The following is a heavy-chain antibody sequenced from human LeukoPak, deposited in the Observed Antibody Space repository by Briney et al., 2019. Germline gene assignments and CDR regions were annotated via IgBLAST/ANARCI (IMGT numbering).Heavy chain of an antibody. D-gene: IGHD5-12*01. CDR3: ARDLRGYGAFDY. Sequence: PGGSLRLSCAGSGFTFRNYWINWVRQAPGKGLEWVANIKQDGIETNYVDSVKGRFSMSRDNAKNSLYLQMNSLRAEDTAVYYCARDLRGYGAFDYWGQGTLVTVSS. CDR1: GFTFRNYW. CDR2: IKQDGIET. J-gene: IGHJ4*02. V-gene: IGHV3-7*01.